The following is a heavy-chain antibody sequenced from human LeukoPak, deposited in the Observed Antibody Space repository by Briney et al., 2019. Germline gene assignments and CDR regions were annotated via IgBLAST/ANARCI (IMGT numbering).Heavy chain of an antibody. CDR3: ARLVYSLDGSGYNWFDP. CDR2: IYTSGST. Sequence: SETLSLTCAVSGGAISSNYWSWIRQPPGKGLEWIGYIYTSGSTNYIPSLKSRVTISVDTSKNQFSLKLSSVTAADTAVYYCARLVYSLDGSGYNWFDPWGQGTLVTVSS. J-gene: IGHJ5*02. V-gene: IGHV4-4*08. CDR1: GGAISSNY. D-gene: IGHD2-15*01.